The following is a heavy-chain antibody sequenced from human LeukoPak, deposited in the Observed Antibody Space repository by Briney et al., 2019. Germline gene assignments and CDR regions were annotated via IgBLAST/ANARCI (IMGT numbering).Heavy chain of an antibody. CDR1: GYTFTSYG. J-gene: IGHJ6*03. Sequence: ASVKVSCKASGYTFTSYGISWVRQAPGQGLEWMGWNSAYNGKTNYAQKFQGRVTMTTDTSTSTAYMELRSLRSDDTAVYYCAREKGEVRGYDYYYYYYMDVWGKGTTVTISS. CDR3: AREKGEVRGYDYYYYYYMDV. CDR2: NSAYNGKT. D-gene: IGHD5-12*01. V-gene: IGHV1-18*01.